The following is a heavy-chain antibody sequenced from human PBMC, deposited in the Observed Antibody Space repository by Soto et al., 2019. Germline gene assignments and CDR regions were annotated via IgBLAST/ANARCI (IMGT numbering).Heavy chain of an antibody. D-gene: IGHD4-17*01. V-gene: IGHV3-23*01. CDR1: GFTFRSYA. CDR2: ISGSGAGT. CDR3: AKDLSGYTVTTKLDY. J-gene: IGHJ4*02. Sequence: GGSLRLSCAASGFTFRSYAMSWVRQAPGKGLEWVSAISGSGAGTNYADSVKGRFTISRDNSKNTLYLQMNSLRAEDTAVYYCAKDLSGYTVTTKLDYWGQGTLVTVSS.